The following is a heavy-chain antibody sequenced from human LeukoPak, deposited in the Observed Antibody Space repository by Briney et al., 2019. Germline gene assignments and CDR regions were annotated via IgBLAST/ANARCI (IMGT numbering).Heavy chain of an antibody. CDR1: GYTFTGYY. CDR3: ARAQRPEGG. Sequence: ASVKVSCKAAGYTFTGYYMHWVRQATGQWLEWMGWFNPNSGGTNYAQKFQGRVTMTRDTSISKAYKETSRLRSDDTAVYYCARAQRPEGGWGQGTLVTVS. J-gene: IGHJ4*02. V-gene: IGHV1-2*02. D-gene: IGHD6-25*01. CDR2: FNPNSGGT.